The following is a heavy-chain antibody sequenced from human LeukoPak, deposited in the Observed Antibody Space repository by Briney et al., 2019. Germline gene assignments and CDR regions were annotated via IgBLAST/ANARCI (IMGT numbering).Heavy chain of an antibody. Sequence: GGSLRLSCAASGFTFNSYGIHWVRQAPGKGLEWVAFIRYDGSNKNYADSVKGRFTISRDNSKNTLYLQMNSLRAEDTAVYYCARDYGGSSPFDYWGQGTLVTVSS. V-gene: IGHV3-30*02. D-gene: IGHD4-23*01. CDR2: IRYDGSNK. J-gene: IGHJ4*02. CDR3: ARDYGGSSPFDY. CDR1: GFTFNSYG.